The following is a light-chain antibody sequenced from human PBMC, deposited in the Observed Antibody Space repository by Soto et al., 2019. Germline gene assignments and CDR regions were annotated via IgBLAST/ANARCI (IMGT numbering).Light chain of an antibody. CDR2: GAS. CDR3: QQYASSPWT. CDR1: QSVSDY. Sequence: KHSPATLSVTKGERATLSCRASQSVSDYLAWYQQKPGQAPRLLIFGASSRATGIPDKFSGSGSGTDFTLTISRLEPEDFAVYYCQQYASSPWTFGQGGMV. V-gene: IGKV3-20*01. J-gene: IGKJ1*01.